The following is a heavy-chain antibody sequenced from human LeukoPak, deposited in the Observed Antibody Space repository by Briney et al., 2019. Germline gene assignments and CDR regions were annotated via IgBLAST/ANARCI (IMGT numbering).Heavy chain of an antibody. V-gene: IGHV3-23*01. J-gene: IGHJ5*02. CDR2: ISGGSEST. CDR1: GFTFSIFA. D-gene: IGHD1-26*01. CDR3: AKGWTAVGS. Sequence: GSLRLSCVTSGFTFSIFAMNWVRQAPGERLEWVSGISGGSESTYYADSVKGRFTISRDNSKNTLYMEMNNLRGADTAVYYCAKGWTAVGSWGQGTRVTVSS.